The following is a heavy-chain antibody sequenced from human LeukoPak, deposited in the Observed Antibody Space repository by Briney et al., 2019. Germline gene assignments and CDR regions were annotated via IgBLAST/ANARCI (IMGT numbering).Heavy chain of an antibody. CDR2: ISSGSSYI. D-gene: IGHD6-19*01. V-gene: IGHV3-21*04. CDR3: AKDQIPLNRPVAGGYYYYAMDV. Sequence: GGSLRLSCAASGFTFSSYSMNWVRQAPGKGLEWVSSISSGSSYIYYADSVKGRFTISRDNSKNTLYMHMNRLRAEDTAVYFCAKDQIPLNRPVAGGYYYYAMDVWGQGTTVTVSS. J-gene: IGHJ6*02. CDR1: GFTFSSYS.